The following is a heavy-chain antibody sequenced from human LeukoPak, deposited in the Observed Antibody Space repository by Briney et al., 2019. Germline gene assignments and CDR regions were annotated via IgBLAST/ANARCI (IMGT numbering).Heavy chain of an antibody. D-gene: IGHD2-21*01. CDR1: GGSISSYY. Sequence: PSETLSLTCTVSGGSISSYYLSWIRQPAGKGLEWIGRIYTSGSTNYNPSPESRVTMSVDTSKNQFSLKLSSVTAADTAVYYCARDWCGGDCYDYWGQGTLVTVSS. V-gene: IGHV4-4*07. CDR3: ARDWCGGDCYDY. J-gene: IGHJ4*02. CDR2: IYTSGST.